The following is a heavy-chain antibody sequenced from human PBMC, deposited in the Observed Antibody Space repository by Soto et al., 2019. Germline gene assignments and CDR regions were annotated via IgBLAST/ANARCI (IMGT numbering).Heavy chain of an antibody. CDR2: ISAYNGNT. Sequence: QVPLVQSGPEVKKPGASVKVSSKTSGYTPTNYDIGWVRQAPGQGLEYMGWISAYNGNTNYARKLQDRVTLTTDTSTRTAYMEQRSLQSDDTAIYYCARGLYRRGTYYALDNWGQGTLVTVSS. V-gene: IGHV1-18*01. J-gene: IGHJ4*02. CDR1: GYTPTNYD. CDR3: ARGLYRRGTYYALDN. D-gene: IGHD1-26*01.